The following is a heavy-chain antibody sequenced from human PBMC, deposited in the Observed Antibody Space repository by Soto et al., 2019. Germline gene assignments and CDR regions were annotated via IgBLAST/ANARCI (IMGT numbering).Heavy chain of an antibody. CDR2: ILPFFGTA. D-gene: IGHD5-12*01. J-gene: IGHJ3*01. CDR3: AREHEFSGNSDDFDV. V-gene: IGHV1-69*12. Sequence: QVQLVQSGAEVKKPGSSVKVSCKASGGSFTREAINWERQAPGQGPEWMGGILPFFGTADYAQKFQGRVTISEDVTTTTANMELSSLTFEEYAVYYCAREHEFSGNSDDFDVWGQGTMVTVSS. CDR1: GGSFTREA.